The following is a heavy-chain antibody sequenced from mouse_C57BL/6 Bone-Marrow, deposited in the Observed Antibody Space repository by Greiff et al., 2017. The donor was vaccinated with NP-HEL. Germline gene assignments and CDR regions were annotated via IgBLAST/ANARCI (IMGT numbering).Heavy chain of an antibody. D-gene: IGHD1-1*01. V-gene: IGHV1-80*01. Sequence: QVQLQQSGAELVKPGASVKISCKASGYAFSSYWMNWVKQRPGKGLEWIGQIYPGDGDTNYNGKFKGKATLTADKSSCTAYMQLISLTSEDSAVYFCARWDYGGSRFGYAMDYWGQGTSVTVSS. CDR2: IYPGDGDT. CDR3: ARWDYGGSRFGYAMDY. CDR1: GYAFSSYW. J-gene: IGHJ4*01.